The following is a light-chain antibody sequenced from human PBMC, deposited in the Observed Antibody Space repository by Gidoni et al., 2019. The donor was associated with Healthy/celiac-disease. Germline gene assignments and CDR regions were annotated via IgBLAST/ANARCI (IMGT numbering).Light chain of an antibody. J-gene: IGKJ5*01. CDR3: QQRSNWHPIT. CDR2: DAS. Sequence: IVLTPPPATLSLSPGERATLSCRASQSVSSYLSWYQQKPGQAPRLLIYDASNRATGIPARFSGSGSGTDFTLTISSREPEDFAVYYCQQRSNWHPITFGQGTRLEIK. CDR1: QSVSSY. V-gene: IGKV3-11*01.